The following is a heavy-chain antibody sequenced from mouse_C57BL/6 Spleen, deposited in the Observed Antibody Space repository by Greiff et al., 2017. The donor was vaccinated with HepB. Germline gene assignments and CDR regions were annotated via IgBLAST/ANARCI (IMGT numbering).Heavy chain of an antibody. D-gene: IGHD1-1*01. J-gene: IGHJ1*03. V-gene: IGHV5-6*02. Sequence: EVKLVESGGDLVKPGGSLKLSCAASGFTFSSYGMSWVRQTPDKRLEWVATISSGGSYTYYPDSVKGRFTISRDNAKNTLYLQMSSLKSEDTAMYYCARRDYYGSSEYFDVWGTGTTVTVSS. CDR3: ARRDYYGSSEYFDV. CDR2: ISSGGSYT. CDR1: GFTFSSYG.